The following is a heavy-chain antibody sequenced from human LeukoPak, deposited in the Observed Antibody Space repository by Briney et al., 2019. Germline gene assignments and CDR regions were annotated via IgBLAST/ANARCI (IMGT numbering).Heavy chain of an antibody. CDR3: ARLENDYGDYVVY. CDR2: IYYSGST. J-gene: IGHJ4*02. D-gene: IGHD4-17*01. CDR1: GGSISSYY. V-gene: IGHV4-59*08. Sequence: SETLSLTCTVSGGSISSYYWSWIRQPPGKGLEWIGYIYYSGSTNYNPSLKSRVTISVDTSKNQFSLKLSSVTAADTAVYYCARLENDYGDYVVYWGQGTLVTVSS.